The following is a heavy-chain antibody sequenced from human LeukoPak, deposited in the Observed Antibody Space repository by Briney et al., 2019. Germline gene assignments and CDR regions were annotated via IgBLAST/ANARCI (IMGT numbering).Heavy chain of an antibody. J-gene: IGHJ4*02. CDR2: ISSSGGNT. CDR3: AKDLPYCGGDCYSGYFDY. V-gene: IGHV3-23*01. D-gene: IGHD2-21*02. CDR1: GFTFTSYA. Sequence: GGSLRLSCAASGFTFTSYAMSWVRQAPGKGLEWVSGISSSGGNTYYADSVKGRFTISRDNSRNTLYLQMSSLRAEDTAVYYCAKDLPYCGGDCYSGYFDYWGQGTLVTVSS.